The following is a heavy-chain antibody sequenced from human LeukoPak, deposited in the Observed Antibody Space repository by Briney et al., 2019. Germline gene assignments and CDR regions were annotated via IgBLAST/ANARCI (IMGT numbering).Heavy chain of an antibody. J-gene: IGHJ5*02. Sequence: GGSLRLSCAASGFTFKLYWMYWVRQVPGKRPVWVSRIYDDGSDTIYADSVRGRFTISRDDAKNTVYLQMNNLRAEDTAVYYCVRGGPSTWSWGQGTLVTVSS. D-gene: IGHD2-15*01. CDR1: GFTFKLYW. CDR2: IYDDGSDT. CDR3: VRGGPSTWS. V-gene: IGHV3-74*01.